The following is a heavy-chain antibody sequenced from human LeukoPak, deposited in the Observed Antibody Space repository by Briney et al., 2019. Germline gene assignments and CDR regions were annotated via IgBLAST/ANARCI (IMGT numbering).Heavy chain of an antibody. CDR1: GYTFTGYH. J-gene: IGHJ4*02. V-gene: IGHV1-2*02. D-gene: IGHD3-10*01. CDR2: INPNRGGT. Sequence: ASVKVSCKASGYTFTGYHMHWVRQAPGHGVEWMGWINPNRGGTKFAQKFQGRVTITSDTSISTAYMELIRLRSDDTAVYYCARDRGSGSPDYWGQGTLVTVSS. CDR3: ARDRGSGSPDY.